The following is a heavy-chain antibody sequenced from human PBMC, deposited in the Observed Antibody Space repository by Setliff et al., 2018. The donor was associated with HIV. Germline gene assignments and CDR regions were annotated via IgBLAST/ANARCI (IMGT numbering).Heavy chain of an antibody. J-gene: IGHJ4*02. CDR2: INPNSGGT. CDR1: GYVFTDYY. D-gene: IGHD6-19*01. CDR3: VRVAVTGRGLAY. Sequence: VKVSCKASGYVFTDYYIHWVRQAPGQGLEWMGWINPNSGGTNYAQKFQGRVTMTRDTSISTAYMDLTRLTSDDTAIYYCVRVAVTGRGLAYWGQGTRVTVSS. V-gene: IGHV1-2*02.